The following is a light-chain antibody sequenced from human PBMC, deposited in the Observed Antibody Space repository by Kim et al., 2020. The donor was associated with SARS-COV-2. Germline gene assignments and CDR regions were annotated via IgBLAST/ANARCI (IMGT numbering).Light chain of an antibody. J-gene: IGLJ2*01. CDR1: TGAVTSGNY. CDR3: LLAYNGAPVV. V-gene: IGLV7-46*01. Sequence: GGRVQPTGGASTGAVTSGNYPYWIQQKAGQAPRTLIYDTNNKHSWTPARFSGSLLGGKAALTLSGAQTEDEGDYYCLLAYNGAPVVFGGGTQLTVL. CDR2: DTN.